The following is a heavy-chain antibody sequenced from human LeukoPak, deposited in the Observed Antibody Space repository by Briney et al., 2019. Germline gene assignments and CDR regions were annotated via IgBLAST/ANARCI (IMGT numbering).Heavy chain of an antibody. J-gene: IGHJ4*02. Sequence: SETLSLTCTVSGGSVSSGSYYWSWIRQPPGKGLEWIGYIYYSGSTNYNPSLKSRVTISVDTSKNQFSLKLSSVTAADTAVYYCARDTRGSLYYFDYWGQGTLVTVSS. V-gene: IGHV4-61*01. D-gene: IGHD1-26*01. CDR1: GGSVSSGSYY. CDR2: IYYSGST. CDR3: ARDTRGSLYYFDY.